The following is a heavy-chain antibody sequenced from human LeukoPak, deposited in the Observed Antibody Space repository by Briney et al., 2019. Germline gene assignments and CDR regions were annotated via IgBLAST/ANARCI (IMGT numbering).Heavy chain of an antibody. D-gene: IGHD6-19*01. CDR1: GFTFSSYS. CDR3: AKSAGDSSGWFDY. Sequence: PGGSLRLSCAASGFTFSSYSMNWVRQAPGKGLECVSAISGSGGSTYYADSVEGRFTISRDNSKNTVYLHMNSLRAEDTAVYYCAKSAGDSSGWFDYWGQGTLVTVSS. CDR2: ISGSGGST. V-gene: IGHV3-23*01. J-gene: IGHJ4*02.